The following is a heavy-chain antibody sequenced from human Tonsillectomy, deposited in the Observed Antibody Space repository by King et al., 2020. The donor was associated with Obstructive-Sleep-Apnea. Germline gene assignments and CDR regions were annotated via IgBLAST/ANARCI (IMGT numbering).Heavy chain of an antibody. CDR3: ARRTGYYYPFDY. V-gene: IGHV4-59*08. D-gene: IGHD3-22*01. Sequence: VQLQESGPGLVKPSETLSLTCTVSGDSISSYYWSWIRQPPGKGLEWIGFIFYSGSTNYNPSLQSRVTLSVDTSKNQFSLRLSSVTAADTAVYYCARRTGYYYPFDYWGRGTLVTVSS. J-gene: IGHJ4*02. CDR1: GDSISSYY. CDR2: IFYSGST.